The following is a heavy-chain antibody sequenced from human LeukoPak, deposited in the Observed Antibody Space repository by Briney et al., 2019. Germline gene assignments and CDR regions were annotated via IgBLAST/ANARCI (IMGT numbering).Heavy chain of an antibody. CDR2: INPNSGGT. J-gene: IGHJ3*02. V-gene: IGHV1-2*02. CDR1: GYTFTGYY. CDR3: AKGDYEGIDAFDI. D-gene: IGHD4-17*01. Sequence: GASVKVSCKTSGYTFTGYYMHWVRQAPGQGLEWMGWINPNSGGTNYAQKFQGRVTMTRDTSISTAYMELSRLRSDDTAVYYCAKGDYEGIDAFDIWGQGTMVTVSS.